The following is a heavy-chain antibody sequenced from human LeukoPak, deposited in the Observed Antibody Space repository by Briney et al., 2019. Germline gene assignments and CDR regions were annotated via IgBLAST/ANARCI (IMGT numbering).Heavy chain of an antibody. V-gene: IGHV3-64D*09. CDR1: GFTFSSYV. CDR2: VSSIGGST. CDR3: VKEGNGAFDI. Sequence: GGSLRLSCSASGFTFSSYVMFWVRQAPGKGLEYVSAVSSIGGSTYYADSVKGRFTISRDNSKNTLYLQMISLRPEDTAVYYCVKEGNGAFDIWGQGTMVTVSS. D-gene: IGHD2-8*01. J-gene: IGHJ3*02.